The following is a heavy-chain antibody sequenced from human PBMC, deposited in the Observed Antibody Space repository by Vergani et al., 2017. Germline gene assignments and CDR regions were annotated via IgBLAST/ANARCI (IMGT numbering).Heavy chain of an antibody. J-gene: IGHJ4*02. CDR1: GFTFSSYW. CDR2: IKQDGSEK. V-gene: IGHV3-7*03. CDR3: AVEQISRDGHSRFDF. Sequence: EVQLVESGGGLVQPGGSLTLSCAASGFTFSSYWMTWVRQAPGKGLEWVANIKQDGSEKYYVDSVKGRFTISRDNANNSLYLHMNSLRAEDKAVYSCAVEQISRDGHSRFDFWGQGTLVTVSP. D-gene: IGHD5-24*01.